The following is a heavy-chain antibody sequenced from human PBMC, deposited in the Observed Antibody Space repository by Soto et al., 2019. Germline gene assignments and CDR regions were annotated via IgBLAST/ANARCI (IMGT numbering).Heavy chain of an antibody. CDR3: AKDGGNRNGMAV. Sequence: GGSLRLSCAASGFTFSSYGMRWVRQAPGKGLEWVAVISYDGSNKYYADSVKGRFTISRDNSKNTLYLQMNSLRAEDTAVYYCAKDGGNRNGMAVWAQGTTVPVSS. D-gene: IGHD3-3*01. J-gene: IGHJ6*02. V-gene: IGHV3-30*18. CDR1: GFTFSSYG. CDR2: ISYDGSNK.